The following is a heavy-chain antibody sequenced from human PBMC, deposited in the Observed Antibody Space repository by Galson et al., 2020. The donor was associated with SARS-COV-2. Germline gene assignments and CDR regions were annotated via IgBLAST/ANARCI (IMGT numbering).Heavy chain of an antibody. CDR1: GYTFTSYD. J-gene: IGHJ6*02. Sequence: GESLKISCKASGYTFTSYDINWVRQATGQGLEWMGWMNPNSGNTGYAQKFQGRVTMTRNTSISTAYMELSSLRSEDTAVYYCARGPYNYYYYYGMDVWGQGTTVTVSS. CDR2: MNPNSGNT. D-gene: IGHD4-4*01. CDR3: ARGPYNYYYYYGMDV. V-gene: IGHV1-8*01.